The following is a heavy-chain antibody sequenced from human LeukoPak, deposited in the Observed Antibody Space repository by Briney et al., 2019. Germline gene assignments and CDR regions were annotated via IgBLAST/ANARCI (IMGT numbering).Heavy chain of an antibody. CDR2: ISYDGSNK. Sequence: PGGSLRLSCAASGFTFSSYAMHWVRQAPGKGLEWVAVISYDGSNKYYADSVKGRFTISRDNSKNTLYLQMNSLRAEDTAAYYCARGSLTHYYDSSGYSYYFDYWGQGTLVTVSS. D-gene: IGHD3-22*01. CDR3: ARGSLTHYYDSSGYSYYFDY. V-gene: IGHV3-30-3*01. CDR1: GFTFSSYA. J-gene: IGHJ4*02.